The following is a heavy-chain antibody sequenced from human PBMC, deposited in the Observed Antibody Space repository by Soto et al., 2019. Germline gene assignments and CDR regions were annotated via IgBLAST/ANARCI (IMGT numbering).Heavy chain of an antibody. Sequence: GGSLRLSCAASGFSFSTYGMHWVRQAPGKGLEWVAVIWYDGSYKYYGESVKGRFTISRDNSKNTLYLQMSSLRAEDTAVYYCARDHGLFAEYLQYWGQGTLVTVSS. J-gene: IGHJ1*01. CDR1: GFSFSTYG. CDR2: IWYDGSYK. V-gene: IGHV3-33*01. CDR3: ARDHGLFAEYLQY.